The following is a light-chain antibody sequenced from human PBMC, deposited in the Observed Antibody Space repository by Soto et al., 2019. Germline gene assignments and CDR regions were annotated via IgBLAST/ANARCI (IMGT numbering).Light chain of an antibody. J-gene: IGLJ1*01. V-gene: IGLV2-14*01. CDR3: SSYPSSSTHV. CDR2: DVS. Sequence: QSALTQPASVSGSPGQSITISCTGTSSDVGGYNYVSWYQQHPGKAPKLMIYDVSNRPSGVSNRFSGSKSGNTASLTISGPQAEDEADYYCSSYPSSSTHVFGTGTKVTVL. CDR1: SSDVGGYNY.